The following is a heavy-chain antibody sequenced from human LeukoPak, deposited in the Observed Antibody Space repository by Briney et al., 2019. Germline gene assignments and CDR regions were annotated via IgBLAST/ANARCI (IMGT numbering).Heavy chain of an antibody. J-gene: IGHJ4*02. Sequence: GGSLRLSCAASGNYWMHWVRRTPGKGLVWVSHINSDGSWTSYADSVKGRFTISKDNAKNTVYLQMNSLRAEDTAVYYCVSFYETYWGRGTLVTVSS. CDR1: GNYW. CDR2: INSDGSWT. V-gene: IGHV3-74*01. CDR3: VSFYETY. D-gene: IGHD2/OR15-2a*01.